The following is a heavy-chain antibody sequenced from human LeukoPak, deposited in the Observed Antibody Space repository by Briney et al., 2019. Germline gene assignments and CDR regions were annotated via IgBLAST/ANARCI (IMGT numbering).Heavy chain of an antibody. Sequence: PSETLSLTCTVSGGSISIYYWSWIRQPPGKGLEWIGYIYYSGSTNYNPSLKSRVTISVDTSKNQFSLKLSSVTAADTAVYYCARAGELGATSDYYYGMDVWGQGTTVTVSS. CDR3: ARAGELGATSDYYYGMDV. CDR1: GGSISIYY. D-gene: IGHD1-26*01. CDR2: IYYSGST. V-gene: IGHV4-59*01. J-gene: IGHJ6*02.